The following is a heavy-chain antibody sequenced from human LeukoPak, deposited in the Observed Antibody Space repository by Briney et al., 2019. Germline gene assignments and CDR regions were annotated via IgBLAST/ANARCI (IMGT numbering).Heavy chain of an antibody. Sequence: GASVKVSCKASGYTFSGYYIHWVRPAPGQGLEWMGWIYPNSGGTKYAQKFQGRVTMTRDTSISTAYMELSSLRSDDTAVYYCARDSAVGFGELLYFFDYWGQGTLITVSS. CDR3: ARDSAVGFGELLYFFDY. D-gene: IGHD3-10*01. J-gene: IGHJ4*02. CDR1: GYTFSGYY. CDR2: IYPNSGGT. V-gene: IGHV1-2*02.